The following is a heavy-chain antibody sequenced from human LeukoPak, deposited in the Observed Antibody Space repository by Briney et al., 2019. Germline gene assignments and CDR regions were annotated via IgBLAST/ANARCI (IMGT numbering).Heavy chain of an antibody. CDR1: GFTFSSYE. CDR3: ARDGTYTDYDPDFDI. D-gene: IGHD5-12*01. CDR2: IGSSGRTI. V-gene: IGHV3-48*03. J-gene: IGHJ4*02. Sequence: GGSLRLSCAASGFTFSSYEMNWVRQAPGKGLEWVSYIGSSGRTIYYADSVKGRFTISRDNAKNSLYLQMNSLRAEDTAVFYCARDGTYTDYDPDFDIWGQGTLVTVSS.